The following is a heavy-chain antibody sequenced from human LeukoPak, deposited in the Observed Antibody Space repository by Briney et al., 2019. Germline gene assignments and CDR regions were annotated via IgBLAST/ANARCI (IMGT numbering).Heavy chain of an antibody. J-gene: IGHJ6*02. CDR1: GFTFSSYG. CDR2: ISSSGEST. V-gene: IGHV3-23*01. Sequence: GGSLRLSCAASGFTFSSYGMTWVRQALEEGLEVVAVISSSGESTYYADSVKGRFTISRDTSKNTLYLQTNSLRAENTALYYCAKVRACSTTSCYRTYGMDVWGQGTTVTVSS. D-gene: IGHD2-2*01. CDR3: AKVRACSTTSCYRTYGMDV.